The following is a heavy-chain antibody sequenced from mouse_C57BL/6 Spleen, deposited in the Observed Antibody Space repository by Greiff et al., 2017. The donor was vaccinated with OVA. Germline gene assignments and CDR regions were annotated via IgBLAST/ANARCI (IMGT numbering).Heavy chain of an antibody. Sequence: QVHVKQPGTELVKPGASVKLSCKASGYTFTSYWMHWVKQRPGQGLEWIGNIIPSNGGTNYNEKFKSKATLTVDKSSSTAYMQLSRLTSEDSSVNSFAREEFYHGAMDYWGQGTSVTVAS. CDR3: AREEFYHGAMDY. J-gene: IGHJ4*01. CDR1: GYTFTSYW. V-gene: IGHV1-53*01. D-gene: IGHD2-1*01. CDR2: IIPSNGGT.